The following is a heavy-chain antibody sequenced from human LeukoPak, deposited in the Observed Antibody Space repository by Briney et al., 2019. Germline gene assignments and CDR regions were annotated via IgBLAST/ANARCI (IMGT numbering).Heavy chain of an antibody. V-gene: IGHV3-21*01. CDR2: ISSSSSYI. CDR3: ASSYCSGGSCYEYYFDY. D-gene: IGHD2-15*01. J-gene: IGHJ4*02. Sequence: PGGSLRLSCAASGFTSSNFEMNWVRQAPGKGLEWVSSISSSSSYIYYADSVKGRFTISRDNAKNSLYLQMNSLRAEDTAVYYCASSYCSGGSCYEYYFDYWGQGTLVTVSS. CDR1: GFTSSNFE.